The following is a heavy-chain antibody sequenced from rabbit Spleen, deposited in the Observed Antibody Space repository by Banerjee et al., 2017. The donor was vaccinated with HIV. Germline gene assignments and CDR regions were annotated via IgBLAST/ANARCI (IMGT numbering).Heavy chain of an antibody. Sequence: QSLEESGGDLVKPGASLTLTCTASGVSFSSSSYMCWVRQAPGKGLQWIACINASTGKPVYATWASGRFTISRTSSTTVTLRMTSLTAADTTTYFCARDLTSVVGWNFNLWGQGTLVTVS. V-gene: IGHV1S40*01. J-gene: IGHJ4*01. CDR2: INASTGKP. CDR3: ARDLTSVVGWNFNL. CDR1: GVSFSSSSY. D-gene: IGHD1-1*01.